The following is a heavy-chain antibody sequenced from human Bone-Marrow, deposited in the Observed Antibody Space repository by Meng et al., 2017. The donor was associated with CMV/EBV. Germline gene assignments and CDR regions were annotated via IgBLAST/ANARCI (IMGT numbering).Heavy chain of an antibody. Sequence: GGSLRLSCAVSGFTFGTYWMSWVRQAPGKGLLWVSRIKGDGSHTIYGDSVKGRFTITRDNAKNTLYLQMNTLRVDDTAVYYCVRDGHSWNFDYWGQGSLVTVSS. V-gene: IGHV3-74*01. CDR1: GFTFGTYW. D-gene: IGHD6-13*01. CDR3: VRDGHSWNFDY. CDR2: IKGDGSHT. J-gene: IGHJ4*02.